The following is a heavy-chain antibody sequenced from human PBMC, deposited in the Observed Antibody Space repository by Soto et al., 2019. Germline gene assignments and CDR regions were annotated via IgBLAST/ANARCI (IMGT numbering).Heavy chain of an antibody. CDR3: ARTSRRKTGQLDY. J-gene: IGHJ4*02. CDR1: GYSIGTYNW. CDR2: IYYTGTV. D-gene: IGHD3-9*01. V-gene: IGHV4-28*05. Sequence: PSETLSLTCTVPGYSIGTYNWWAWIRQPPGKGLEWIGYIYYTGTVYYNLSLKNRVSMSVETARDQFSLRLSSVTAADTAVYYCARTSRRKTGQLDYWGQGALVTVSS.